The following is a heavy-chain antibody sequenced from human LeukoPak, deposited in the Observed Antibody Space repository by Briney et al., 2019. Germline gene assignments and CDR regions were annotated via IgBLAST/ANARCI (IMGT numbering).Heavy chain of an antibody. Sequence: KTSETLSLTCAVYGGSFSGYYWSWIRQPPGKGLEWIGEINHSGSTNYNPSLKSRVTISVDTSKNQFSLKLSSVTAADTAVYYCARRSRSSDFDYWGQGTLVTVSS. J-gene: IGHJ4*02. CDR2: INHSGST. V-gene: IGHV4-34*01. D-gene: IGHD3-10*01. CDR3: ARRSRSSDFDY. CDR1: GGSFSGYY.